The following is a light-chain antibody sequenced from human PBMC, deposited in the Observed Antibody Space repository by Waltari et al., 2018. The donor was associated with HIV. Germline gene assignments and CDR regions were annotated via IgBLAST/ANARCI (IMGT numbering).Light chain of an antibody. Sequence: DIQMTQSPSSLSASVGDSVTITCRASQSITNYLNWYQQKPGRAPKLLIYAASTLQTGVPSRFSGSGSGTDFTLTISSLQPEDFATYYCQQSYSFPLTFGGGTRVDIK. CDR3: QQSYSFPLT. CDR2: AAS. J-gene: IGKJ4*01. V-gene: IGKV1-39*01. CDR1: QSITNY.